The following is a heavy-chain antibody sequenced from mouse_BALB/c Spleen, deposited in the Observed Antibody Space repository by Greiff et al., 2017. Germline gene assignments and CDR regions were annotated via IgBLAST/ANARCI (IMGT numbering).Heavy chain of an antibody. CDR2: IYPGDGDT. Sequence: VQRVESGAELARPGASVKLSCKASGYTFTSYWMQWVKQRPGQGLEWIGAIYPGDGDTRYTQKFKGKATLTADKSSSTAYMQLSSLASEDSAVYYCARGSNYAMDYWGQGTSVTVSS. CDR1: GYTFTSYW. V-gene: IGHV1-87*01. J-gene: IGHJ4*01. D-gene: IGHD5-1*01. CDR3: ARGSNYAMDY.